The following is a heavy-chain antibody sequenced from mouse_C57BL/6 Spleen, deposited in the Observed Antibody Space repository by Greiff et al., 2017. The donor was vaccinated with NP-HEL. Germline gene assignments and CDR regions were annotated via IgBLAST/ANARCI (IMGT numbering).Heavy chain of an antibody. V-gene: IGHV2-2*01. Sequence: QVQLQQSGPGLVQPSQSLSITCTVSGFSLTSYGVHWVRQSPGKGLEWLGVIWSGGSTDYNAAFISRLSISKDNYKSQVFFKMNSLQADDTAIYYCARELRRGYFDVWGTGTTVTVSS. CDR1: GFSLTSYG. CDR2: IWSGGST. CDR3: ARELRRGYFDV. D-gene: IGHD2-12*01. J-gene: IGHJ1*03.